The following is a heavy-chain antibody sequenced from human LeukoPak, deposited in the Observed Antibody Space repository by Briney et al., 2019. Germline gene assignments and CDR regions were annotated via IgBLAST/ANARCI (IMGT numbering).Heavy chain of an antibody. J-gene: IGHJ4*02. CDR2: IYYSGRA. V-gene: IGHV4-39*01. CDR1: GASISSTSDY. CDR3: VRQKQHCDGGSCFPPDC. D-gene: IGHD2-15*01. Sequence: SETLSLACTVSGASISSTSDYWGWIRQPPGKGLEWIGTIYYSGRAYHNPSLRSRLTISVDTSKNQFSLKLNSVTATDTAIYYCVRQKQHCDGGSCFPPDCWGQGTLVTVSS.